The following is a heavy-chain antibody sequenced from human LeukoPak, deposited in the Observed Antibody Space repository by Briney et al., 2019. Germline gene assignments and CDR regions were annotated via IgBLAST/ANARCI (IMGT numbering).Heavy chain of an antibody. D-gene: IGHD2-21*01. V-gene: IGHV4-59*12. Sequence: SETLSLTCTVSGGSISSYYWSWIRQPPGKGLEWIGYIYYSGSTNYNPSLKSRVTMSVDTSKNQFSLKLSSVTAADTAVYYCAIAYCGGDCYSPYYHYMDVWGKGTTVTVSS. CDR3: AIAYCGGDCYSPYYHYMDV. J-gene: IGHJ6*03. CDR2: IYYSGST. CDR1: GGSISSYY.